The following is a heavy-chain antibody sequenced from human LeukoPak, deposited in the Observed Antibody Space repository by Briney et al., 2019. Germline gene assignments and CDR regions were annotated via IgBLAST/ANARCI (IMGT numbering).Heavy chain of an antibody. CDR1: GGSISSYY. CDR2: IYYSGST. CDR3: ARDNPTVTVFDY. Sequence: SETLSLTCTVSGGSISSYYWSWLRQPPGKGLEWIGYIYYSGSTNYNPSLKSRVTISVDTSKNQFSLKLSSVTAADTAVYYCARDNPTVTVFDYWGQGTLVTVPS. V-gene: IGHV4-59*01. J-gene: IGHJ4*02. D-gene: IGHD4-11*01.